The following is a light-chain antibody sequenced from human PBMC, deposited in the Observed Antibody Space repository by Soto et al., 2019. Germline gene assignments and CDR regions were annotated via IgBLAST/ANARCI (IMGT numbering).Light chain of an antibody. CDR3: CSYTTTYTLI. V-gene: IGLV2-14*03. CDR2: DVS. J-gene: IGLJ2*01. Sequence: QSALTQPASVSGSPGQSITISCTGTSSDVGAYTYVSWYQQHPGKALKLIIYDVSLRPSGVSNRFSGSKSGNTASLTISGLQAEDEADYFCCSYTTTYTLIFGGGTKLTVL. CDR1: SSDVGAYTY.